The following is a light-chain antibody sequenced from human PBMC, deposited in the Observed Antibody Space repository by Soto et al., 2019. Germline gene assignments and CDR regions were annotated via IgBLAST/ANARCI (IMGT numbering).Light chain of an antibody. Sequence: DIQMTQSPSTLSASVGDRVTITCRASQPISSWLAWYQQKPGKAPQLLIYDASGLENGVPSRFSGRGSGTEFTLTISSLQPDDFATYFCQQYKSNLYTFGQGTKLEIK. CDR1: QPISSW. V-gene: IGKV1-5*01. CDR3: QQYKSNLYT. J-gene: IGKJ2*01. CDR2: DAS.